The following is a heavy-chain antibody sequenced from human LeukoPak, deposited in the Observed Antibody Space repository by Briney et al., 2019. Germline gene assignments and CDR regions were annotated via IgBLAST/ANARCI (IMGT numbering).Heavy chain of an antibody. CDR3: AGRETYYYGSGSYLVYMDV. CDR1: GFTFSSYS. Sequence: GGSLRLSCAASGFTFSSYSMNWVRQAPGKGLEWVSSISSSSSYIYYADSVKGRFTISRGNAKNSLYLQMNSLRAEDTAVYYCAGRETYYYGSGSYLVYMDVWGKGTTVTVSS. D-gene: IGHD3-10*01. J-gene: IGHJ6*03. CDR2: ISSSSSYI. V-gene: IGHV3-21*01.